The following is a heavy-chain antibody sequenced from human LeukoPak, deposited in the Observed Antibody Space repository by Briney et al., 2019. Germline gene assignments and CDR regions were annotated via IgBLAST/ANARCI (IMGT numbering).Heavy chain of an antibody. Sequence: ASVKVSCKASGYTFTSYAMNWVRQAPGQGLEWMGWINTNTGNPTYAQGFTGRFVFSLDASVSTAYLQISSLKAEDTAVYYCARAYIVAASMEYYYGMDVWGQGTTVTVSS. V-gene: IGHV7-4-1*02. CDR3: ARAYIVAASMEYYYGMDV. J-gene: IGHJ6*02. CDR1: GYTFTSYA. CDR2: INTNTGNP. D-gene: IGHD5-12*01.